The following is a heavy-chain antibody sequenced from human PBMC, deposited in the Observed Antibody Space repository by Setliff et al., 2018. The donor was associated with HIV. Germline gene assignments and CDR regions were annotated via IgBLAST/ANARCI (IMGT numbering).Heavy chain of an antibody. CDR3: ARTRRLGVPAAPSGLYYSYFDV. D-gene: IGHD2-2*01. J-gene: IGHJ6*03. V-gene: IGHV4-34*01. CDR1: GGSFSDYY. Sequence: SETLSLTCTVYGGSFSDYYWSWIRQPPGKGLEWIGKINHSGSTNYNPSLKRRVTISVDTSKNQFSLRLRSGTAADTAVYSCARTRRLGVPAAPSGLYYSYFDVWGKGTMVTVSS. CDR2: INHSGST.